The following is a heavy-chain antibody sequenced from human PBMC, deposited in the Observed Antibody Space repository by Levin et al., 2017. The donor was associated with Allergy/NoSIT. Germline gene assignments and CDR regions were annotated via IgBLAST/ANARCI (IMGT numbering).Heavy chain of an antibody. CDR2: ISSSGSTI. D-gene: IGHD4-17*01. V-gene: IGHV3-48*03. CDR1: GFTFSSYE. CDR3: ASYGDYGGLFDY. Sequence: SCAASGFTFSSYEMNWVRQAPGKGLEWVSYISSSGSTIYYADSVKGRFTISRDNAKNSLYLQMNSLRAEDTAVYYCASYGDYGGLFDYWGQGTLVTVSS. J-gene: IGHJ4*02.